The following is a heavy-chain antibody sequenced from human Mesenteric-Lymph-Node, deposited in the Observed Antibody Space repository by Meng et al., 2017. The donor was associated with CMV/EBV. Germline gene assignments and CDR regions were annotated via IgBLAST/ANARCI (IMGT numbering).Heavy chain of an antibody. J-gene: IGHJ4*02. Sequence: GESLKISCAASGFTFSSFGMHWVRQAPGKGLEWVAFIRYDGSDKYYADSVKGRFTISRDNSKNTLYLEMNSLRADDTALYYCARDSYFDYWGQGTLVTVSS. CDR1: GFTFSSFG. CDR3: ARDSYFDY. D-gene: IGHD3-16*01. CDR2: IRYDGSDK. V-gene: IGHV3-30*02.